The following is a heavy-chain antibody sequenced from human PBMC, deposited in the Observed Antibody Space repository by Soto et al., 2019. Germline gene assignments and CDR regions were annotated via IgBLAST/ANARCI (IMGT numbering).Heavy chain of an antibody. J-gene: IGHJ3*02. Sequence: QLQLQESGPGLVKPSETLSLTCTVSGGSISSSSYYWGWIRQPPGKGLEWIGSIYYSGSTYYNPSLKSRVTISVDTSKNQFSLKLSSVTAADTAVYYCARRFEVEMATIGAFDIWGQGTMVTVSS. V-gene: IGHV4-39*01. CDR1: GGSISSSSYY. CDR2: IYYSGST. CDR3: ARRFEVEMATIGAFDI. D-gene: IGHD5-12*01.